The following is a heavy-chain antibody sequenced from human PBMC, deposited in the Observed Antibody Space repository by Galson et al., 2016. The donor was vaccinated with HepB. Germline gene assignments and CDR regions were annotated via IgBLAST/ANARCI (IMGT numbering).Heavy chain of an antibody. V-gene: IGHV3-48*01. CDR3: ARDGGKSNGFPFDL. CDR2: ITASGTT. Sequence: SLRLSCAASQYTFRSYRMSWVRQAPGKGLEWISYITASGTTYYADSVEGRFTISRDNAKDSLYLQMNSLRVEDTAVFFCARDGGKSNGFPFDLWGRGTLVTVSS. D-gene: IGHD5-18*01. J-gene: IGHJ5*02. CDR1: QYTFRSYR.